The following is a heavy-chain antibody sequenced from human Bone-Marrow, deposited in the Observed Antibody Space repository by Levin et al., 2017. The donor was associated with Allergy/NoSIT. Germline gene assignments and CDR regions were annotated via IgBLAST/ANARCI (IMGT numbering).Heavy chain of an antibody. CDR3: AREGAGGRGNWFDP. Sequence: NTSETLSLTCTVSGGSISSYYWSWIRQPPGKGLEWIGYIYYSGSTNYNPSLKSRVTISVDTSKNQFSLKLSSVTAADTAVYYCAREGAGGRGNWFDPWGQGTLVTVSS. J-gene: IGHJ5*02. CDR1: GGSISSYY. V-gene: IGHV4-59*01. D-gene: IGHD2-8*02. CDR2: IYYSGST.